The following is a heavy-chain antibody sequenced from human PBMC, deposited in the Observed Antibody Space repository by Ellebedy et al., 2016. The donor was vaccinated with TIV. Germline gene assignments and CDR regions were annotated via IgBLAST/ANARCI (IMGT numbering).Heavy chain of an antibody. Sequence: GGSLRLXCKGSGYGFTSYWIGWVRQVPGKGLEWMGIIYPGDSDTRYSPSFQGQVTISADRSISTAYLQWSSLKASDTAMYYCARDVSFDYWGQGTLVSVSS. CDR1: GYGFTSYW. V-gene: IGHV5-51*01. CDR3: ARDVSFDY. J-gene: IGHJ4*02. CDR2: IYPGDSDT.